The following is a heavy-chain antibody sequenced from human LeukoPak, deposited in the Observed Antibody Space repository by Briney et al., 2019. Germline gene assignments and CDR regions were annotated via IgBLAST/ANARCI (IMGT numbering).Heavy chain of an antibody. CDR1: GGTFSSYA. CDR3: ARDVDYYDSSGYYKTSDY. Sequence: SVKVSCKASGGTFSSYAISWVRQAPGQGLEWMGGIIPIFGTANYAQKFQGRVTITADESTSTAYMELSSLRSEDTAVYYCARDVDYYDSSGYYKTSDYWGQGTLVTVS. CDR2: IIPIFGTA. D-gene: IGHD3-22*01. V-gene: IGHV1-69*13. J-gene: IGHJ4*02.